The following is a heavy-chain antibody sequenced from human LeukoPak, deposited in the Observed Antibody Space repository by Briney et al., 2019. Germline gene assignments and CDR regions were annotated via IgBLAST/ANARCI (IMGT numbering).Heavy chain of an antibody. J-gene: IGHJ6*02. D-gene: IGHD3-16*01. CDR3: ARVTIPWAYYYYYGMDV. CDR2: ISYDGSNK. V-gene: IGHV3-30-3*01. CDR1: GFTFSSYA. Sequence: GGSLRLSCAASGFTFSSYAMHWVRQAPGKGLEWVAVISYDGSNKYYADSVKGRFTISRDNSKNTLYLQMHGLRAEDTAVYYCARVTIPWAYYYYYGMDVWGQGTTVTVSS.